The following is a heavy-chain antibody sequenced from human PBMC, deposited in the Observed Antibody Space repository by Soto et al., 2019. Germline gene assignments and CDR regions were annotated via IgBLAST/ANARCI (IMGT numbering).Heavy chain of an antibody. CDR3: ARVPIIVVVVAASMDV. Sequence: ASVKVSCKASGYTFTSYGLSWVRQAPGQGLEWMGWISAYNGNTNYAQKLQGRVTMTTDTSTSTAYMELRSLRSDDTAVYYCARVPIIVVVVAASMDVWGQGTTVTVSS. CDR2: ISAYNGNT. D-gene: IGHD2-15*01. CDR1: GYTFTSYG. V-gene: IGHV1-18*01. J-gene: IGHJ6*02.